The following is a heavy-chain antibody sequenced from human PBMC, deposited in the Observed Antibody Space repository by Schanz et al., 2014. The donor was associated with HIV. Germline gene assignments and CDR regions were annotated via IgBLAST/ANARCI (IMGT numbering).Heavy chain of an antibody. D-gene: IGHD1-26*01. CDR3: ASGRRSGRGGRRDV. CDR2: FNVMLSKI. CDR1: FFPFLLHS. Sequence: QVQLVQSFSSVKKTGCSFPFSFPASFFPFLLHSITWVRQAPGQGLEWIGHFNVMLSKINSAQKFQGRVSMTADPSTNTAYMEMRGLRFEDTAVYYCASGRRSGRGGRRDVWGQGTTVSVSS. J-gene: IGHJ6*02. V-gene: IGHV1-69*01.